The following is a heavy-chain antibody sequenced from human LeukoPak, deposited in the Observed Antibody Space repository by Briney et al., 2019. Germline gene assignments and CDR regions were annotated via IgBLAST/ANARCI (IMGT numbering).Heavy chain of an antibody. Sequence: PGGSLRLSCAASGFVFISYSFNWVPHAPRKGLEWVAAVNTVSSDIYYTDSVRGRFTISRDNAKNSVLLQMNSLRAEDMAMYYCVRLRRNSDSSGYFYYYDNWGQGTLVTVSS. V-gene: IGHV3-21*01. CDR2: VNTVSSDI. D-gene: IGHD3-22*01. CDR3: VRLRRNSDSSGYFYYYDN. J-gene: IGHJ4*02. CDR1: GFVFISYS.